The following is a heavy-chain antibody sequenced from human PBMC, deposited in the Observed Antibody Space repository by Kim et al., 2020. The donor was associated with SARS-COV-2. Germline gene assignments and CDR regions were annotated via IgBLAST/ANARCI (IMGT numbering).Heavy chain of an antibody. J-gene: IGHJ4*02. V-gene: IGHV3-9*01. D-gene: IGHD1-26*01. CDR1: GFTFDDYA. CDR3: AKDGASGSSYYFDY. CDR2: ISWNSGSI. Sequence: GGSLRLSCAASGFTFDDYAMHWVRQAPGKGLEWVSGISWNSGSIGYADSVKGRFTISRDNAKNSLYLQMNSLRAEDTALYYCAKDGASGSSYYFDYWGQGTLVTVSS.